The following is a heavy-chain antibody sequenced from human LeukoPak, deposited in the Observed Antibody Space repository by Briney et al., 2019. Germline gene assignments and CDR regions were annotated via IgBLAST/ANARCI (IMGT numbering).Heavy chain of an antibody. CDR3: ARGRASAFDV. D-gene: IGHD6-25*01. V-gene: IGHV6-1*01. CDR2: TYDTSKWNT. Sequence: SQTLSLTCAISGYSVSNCGVAWNWVRQSPSRALEWLGRTYDTSKWNTDYAVSVKSRIVVNPDTSKTQFSLQLNSVTSEDTAVYYCARGRASAFDVWGQGTMVTVSS. J-gene: IGHJ3*01. CDR1: GYSVSNCGVA.